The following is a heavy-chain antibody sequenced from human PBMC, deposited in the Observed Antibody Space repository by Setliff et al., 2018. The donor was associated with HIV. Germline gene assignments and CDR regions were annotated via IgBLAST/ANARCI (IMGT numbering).Heavy chain of an antibody. J-gene: IGHJ6*02. Sequence: PGGSLRLSCAASGFTVSSNYMSWVRQAPGKGLEWVSVIYSGGSTYYADSVKGRFTISRDNAKNSLYLQMNSLRAEDTAVYYCARDQGNYVPLGYYYGMDVWGQGTTVTVSS. CDR3: ARDQGNYVPLGYYYGMDV. CDR1: GFTVSSNY. CDR2: IYSGGST. D-gene: IGHD1-7*01. V-gene: IGHV3-66*01.